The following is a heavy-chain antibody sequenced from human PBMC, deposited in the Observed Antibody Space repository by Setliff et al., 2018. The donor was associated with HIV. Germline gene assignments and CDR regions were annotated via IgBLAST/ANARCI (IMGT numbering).Heavy chain of an antibody. D-gene: IGHD4-17*01. CDR3: ARDPRGDYGDYHFDF. V-gene: IGHV4-38-2*02. CDR1: GFSISSGHY. CDR2: IYHSGGT. J-gene: IGHJ4*01. Sequence: SETLSLTCAVSGFSISSGHYWGWIRQHPGKGLEWIGSIYHSGGTYYSPSLKSRVTISVDTSKNQFSLKLTSVTAADTAVYHCARDPRGDYGDYHFDFWGHGILVT.